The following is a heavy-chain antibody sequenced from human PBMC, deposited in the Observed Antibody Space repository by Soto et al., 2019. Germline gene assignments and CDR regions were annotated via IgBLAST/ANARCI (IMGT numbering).Heavy chain of an antibody. CDR1: GGSFSCYY. CDR2: INHRGGS. Sequence: SETLSLTCAVDGGSFSCYYWSWIRQPPGKGLEWIGEINHRGGSKYNPSLKRRVTMSVDTSKNQFSPKLSSVTAADAAVYYCARSTYDLLTGYYESWFDPWGQGTLVTVSS. J-gene: IGHJ5*02. D-gene: IGHD3-9*01. CDR3: ARSTYDLLTGYYESWFDP. V-gene: IGHV4-34*01.